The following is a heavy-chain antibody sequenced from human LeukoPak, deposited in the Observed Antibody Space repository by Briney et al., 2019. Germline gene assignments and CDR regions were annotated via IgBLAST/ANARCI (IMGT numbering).Heavy chain of an antibody. CDR2: IYYSGST. D-gene: IGHD2-21*02. V-gene: IGHV4-59*12. J-gene: IGHJ3*02. Sequence: SETLSLTCTVSGGSISRYYWSWIRQPPGQGLEWIGYIYYSGSTSYNPSLKSRVTISVDRSKNQFSLKLSSVTAADTAVYYCASTYCGGDCYVPDAFDIWGQGTMVTVSS. CDR3: ASTYCGGDCYVPDAFDI. CDR1: GGSISRYY.